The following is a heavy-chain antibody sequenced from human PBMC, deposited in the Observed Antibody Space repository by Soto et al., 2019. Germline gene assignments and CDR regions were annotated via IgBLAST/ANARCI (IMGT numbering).Heavy chain of an antibody. CDR2: IYYSGYT. D-gene: IGHD3-9*01. J-gene: IGHJ5*02. CDR1: GDSFSSADYK. Sequence: SETLSLTCTVSGDSFSSADYKWSWIRQPPGKGLEWIGYIYYSGYTYNNPSLKSRLTMSVDTSKNQFFLKLSSVTAADTAVYYCARDFDWSPNWFDPWGQGTLVTVSS. V-gene: IGHV4-30-4*01. CDR3: ARDFDWSPNWFDP.